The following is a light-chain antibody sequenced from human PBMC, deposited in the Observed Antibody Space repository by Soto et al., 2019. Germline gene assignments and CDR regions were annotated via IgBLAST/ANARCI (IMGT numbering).Light chain of an antibody. V-gene: IGKV1-5*03. CDR1: QSISSW. Sequence: DIQMTQSPSTRSSSLGDRVTITCRASQSISSWLAWYQQKPGKAPNLLIHKASHLESGVPSRFSGSGSGTEFTLTISSLKTGDFATYYGQHYNTYPWTFGQGTKVDIK. CDR2: KAS. CDR3: QHYNTYPWT. J-gene: IGKJ1*01.